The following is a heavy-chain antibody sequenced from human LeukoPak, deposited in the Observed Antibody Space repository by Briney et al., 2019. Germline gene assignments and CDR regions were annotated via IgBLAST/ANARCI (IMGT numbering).Heavy chain of an antibody. Sequence: GGSLRLSCVASGFTFSSYAMSWVRQAPGKGLEWVSGISGSGGSTYYADSVKGRFTISRDNSKNTLYLQMNSLRAEDTAVYYCARAHYGGTTDYWGQGTLVTVSS. V-gene: IGHV3-23*01. J-gene: IGHJ4*02. CDR1: GFTFSSYA. D-gene: IGHD1-7*01. CDR3: ARAHYGGTTDY. CDR2: ISGSGGST.